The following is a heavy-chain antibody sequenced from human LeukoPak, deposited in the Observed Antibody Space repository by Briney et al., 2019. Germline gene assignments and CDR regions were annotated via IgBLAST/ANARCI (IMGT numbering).Heavy chain of an antibody. CDR2: IYHSGST. Sequence: HPSETLSLTCAVSGDSISSGGYSWSWIRQPPGKGLEWIGYIYHSGSTYYNPSLKSRVTISVDRSKNQFSLKLSSVTAADTAVYYCARTYMVRGVIIEAFDYWGQGTLVTVSS. V-gene: IGHV4-30-2*01. CDR1: GDSISSGGYS. J-gene: IGHJ4*02. CDR3: ARTYMVRGVIIEAFDY. D-gene: IGHD3-10*01.